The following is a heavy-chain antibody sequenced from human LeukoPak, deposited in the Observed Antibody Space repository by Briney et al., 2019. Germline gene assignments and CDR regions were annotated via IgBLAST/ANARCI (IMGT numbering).Heavy chain of an antibody. D-gene: IGHD6-19*01. V-gene: IGHV3-53*01. CDR3: ARQFSGWHYFDY. CDR2: IYSGGST. Sequence: GGSMRLSCAASGLIVSNNYISWVRQAPGKGLEWVSVIYSGGSTYYTDSVKGRFSISRDNSKNTVYLQMNSLRAEDTAVYYCARQFSGWHYFDYWGQGPVITV. CDR1: GLIVSNNY. J-gene: IGHJ4*02.